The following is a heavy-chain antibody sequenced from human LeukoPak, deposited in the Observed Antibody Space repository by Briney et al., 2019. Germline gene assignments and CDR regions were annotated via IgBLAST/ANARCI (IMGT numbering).Heavy chain of an antibody. CDR3: ARGWSILRGGDWFDP. D-gene: IGHD3-3*02. CDR2: IHHSGTT. V-gene: IGHV4-38-2*02. J-gene: IGHJ5*02. CDR1: GYSISSGDY. Sequence: SETLSLTCTVSGYSISSGDYWGWIRQPPGKGLEWIASIHHSGTTYYTPSLKSRVRISLDPSKNHLSLSLRSVTAADTAVYYCARGWSILRGGDWFDPWGQGTLVTVSS.